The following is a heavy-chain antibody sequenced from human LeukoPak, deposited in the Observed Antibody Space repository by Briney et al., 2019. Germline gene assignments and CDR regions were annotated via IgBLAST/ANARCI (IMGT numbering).Heavy chain of an antibody. J-gene: IGHJ3*02. CDR2: IYPGDSDT. D-gene: IGHD1-26*01. CDR1: GYSFTSYG. V-gene: IGHV5-51*01. Sequence: GESLKISCKGSGYSFTSYGIGWVRQMPGKGLEWIGIIYPGDSDTRYSPSFQGQVTISADKSISTAYLQWSSLKASDTAMYYCARRGSRELLRGAFDIWGQGTMVTVSS. CDR3: ARRGSRELLRGAFDI.